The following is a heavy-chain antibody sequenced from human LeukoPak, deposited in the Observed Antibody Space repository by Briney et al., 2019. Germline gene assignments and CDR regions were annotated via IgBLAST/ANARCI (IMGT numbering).Heavy chain of an antibody. D-gene: IGHD6-19*01. CDR1: GFTFSSYE. CDR3: ARGRSSGWWRGAFDI. Sequence: PGGSLRLSCAASGFTFSSYEMNWVRQAPGKGLGWVSYISSSGITTYYADSVKGRFTISRDNAKNSLYLQMNSLRAEDTAVYYCARGRSSGWWRGAFDIWGQGTLVTVSS. CDR2: ISSSGITT. J-gene: IGHJ3*02. V-gene: IGHV3-48*03.